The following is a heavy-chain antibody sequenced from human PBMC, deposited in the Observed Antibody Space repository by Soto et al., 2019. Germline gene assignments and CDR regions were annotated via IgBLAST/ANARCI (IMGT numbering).Heavy chain of an antibody. Sequence: GGSLRLSCAASGFTFSSYGMHWVRQAPGKGLEWVAVISYDGSNKYYADSVKGRFTISRDNSKNTLYLQMNSLRAEDTAVYYCAKDPGIGYGSPFSMSGFMDVWGPGTTVTVSS. D-gene: IGHD6-13*01. CDR3: AKDPGIGYGSPFSMSGFMDV. CDR2: ISYDGSNK. V-gene: IGHV3-30*18. J-gene: IGHJ6*02. CDR1: GFTFSSYG.